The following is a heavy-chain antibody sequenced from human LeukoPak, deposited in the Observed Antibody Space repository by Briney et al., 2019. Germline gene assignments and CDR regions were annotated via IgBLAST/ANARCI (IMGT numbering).Heavy chain of an antibody. Sequence: SETLSLTCTVSGGSISTYYWSWIRQPPGKGLEWIGYIYYSGSTKYNPSLKSRVTISVHTSKNQFSLNLISVTAADTAVYYCARDRDSSTTYTPYYFDSWGQGTLVTVSS. V-gene: IGHV4-59*08. D-gene: IGHD6-13*01. CDR2: IYYSGST. CDR3: ARDRDSSTTYTPYYFDS. CDR1: GGSISTYY. J-gene: IGHJ4*02.